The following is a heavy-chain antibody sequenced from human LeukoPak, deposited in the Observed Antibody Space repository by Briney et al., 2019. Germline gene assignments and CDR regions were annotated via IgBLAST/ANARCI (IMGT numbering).Heavy chain of an antibody. Sequence: SETLSLTCSVSGGSIGSFYWSWIRQPPGKGLEWIGYIYYSGSTNYNPSLKSRVTISVDTSKNQFSLKLSSVTAADTAVYYCARVSGYTYGYGPDYWGQGTLVTVSS. CDR3: ARVSGYTYGYGPDY. D-gene: IGHD5-18*01. V-gene: IGHV4-59*01. CDR1: GGSIGSFY. J-gene: IGHJ4*02. CDR2: IYYSGST.